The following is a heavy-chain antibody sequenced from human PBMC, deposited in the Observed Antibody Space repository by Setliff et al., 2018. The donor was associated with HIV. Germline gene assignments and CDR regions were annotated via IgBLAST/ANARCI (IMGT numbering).Heavy chain of an antibody. J-gene: IGHJ5*02. D-gene: IGHD3-3*01. CDR3: ARVLLITNAVYGVVSNQFDP. Sequence: PGGSLRLSCAASGFTFGVTLSDYYMIWICQAPGKGLEWVASLSGSDTNIYYAGSVKGRFTASRDNAKSSLYLQMNSLRAEDTAVYYCARVLLITNAVYGVVSNQFDPWGQGALVTVSS. V-gene: IGHV3-11*01. CDR2: LSGSDTNI. CDR1: GFTFGVTLSDYY.